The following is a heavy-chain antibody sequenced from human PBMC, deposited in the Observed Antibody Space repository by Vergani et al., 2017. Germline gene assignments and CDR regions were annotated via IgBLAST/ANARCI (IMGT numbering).Heavy chain of an antibody. J-gene: IGHJ2*01. CDR2: IYNSGNG. V-gene: IGHV4-39*01. CDR3: ASGKYYSDSTSHFRGRYFDV. CDR1: GDSIISRSYY. Sequence: QMQLQESGPGLVKASETLSLTCTVSGDSIISRSYYWGWIRQPPGKGLEWIGCIYNSGNGDSSSSLKSRVTISSDTSKNQFSLRLTSVTAADTAVYYCASGKYYSDSTSHFRGRYFDVWGRGTLVTGPS. D-gene: IGHD3-16*01.